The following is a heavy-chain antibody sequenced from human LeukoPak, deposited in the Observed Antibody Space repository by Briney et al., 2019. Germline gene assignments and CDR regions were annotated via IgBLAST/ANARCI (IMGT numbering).Heavy chain of an antibody. CDR2: IYYSGST. Sequence: SETLSLTCTVSGGSISSSSYYWGWIRQPPGKGLEWIGSIYYSGSTYYNPSLKSRVTISVDTSKNQFSLKLSSVTAADTAVYYCASSQSIAANYFDYWGQGTLVTVSS. CDR1: GGSISSSSYY. CDR3: ASSQSIAANYFDY. D-gene: IGHD6-13*01. J-gene: IGHJ4*02. V-gene: IGHV4-39*01.